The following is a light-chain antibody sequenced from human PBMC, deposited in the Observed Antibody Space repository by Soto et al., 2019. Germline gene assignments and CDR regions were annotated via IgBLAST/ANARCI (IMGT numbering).Light chain of an antibody. V-gene: IGKV1-12*01. CDR2: AAS. CDR1: QSISSW. J-gene: IGKJ5*01. Sequence: DIQMTQSPSSVSASVLERFTITCRASQSISSWLAWYQQKPGNAPKLLIYAASSLQSGVPSRFSGSGSGTDFTLTISSLEPEDVAIFYCQKYNSGLITFGQGTRLEI. CDR3: QKYNSGLIT.